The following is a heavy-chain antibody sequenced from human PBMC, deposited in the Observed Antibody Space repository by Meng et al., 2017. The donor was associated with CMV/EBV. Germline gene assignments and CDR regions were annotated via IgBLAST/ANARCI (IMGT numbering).Heavy chain of an antibody. Sequence: SVKVSCKASGGTFSSYAISWVRQAPGQGLEWMGGIITILGIANYAQKFQGKVTISTDKSTSTAYLQRSSLKASDTDMYYCARAVVPAAISHFDYWGQGTLVTVSS. CDR3: ARAVVPAAISHFDY. CDR2: IITILGIA. CDR1: GGTFSSYA. V-gene: IGHV1-69*10. D-gene: IGHD2-2*02. J-gene: IGHJ4*02.